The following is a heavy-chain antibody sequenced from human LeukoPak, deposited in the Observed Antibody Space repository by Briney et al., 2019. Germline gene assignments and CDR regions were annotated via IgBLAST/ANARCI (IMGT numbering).Heavy chain of an antibody. D-gene: IGHD6-13*01. J-gene: IGHJ4*02. CDR3: ARDRIAAAGPGEYDY. CDR2: ISYDGSNK. CDR1: GFTFSSYA. Sequence: GGSLRLSCAASGFTFSSYAMHWDRQAPGKGLEWVAVISYDGSNKYYADSVKGRFTISRDNSKNTLYLQMNSLRAEDTAVYYCARDRIAAAGPGEYDYWGQGTLVTVSS. V-gene: IGHV3-30*01.